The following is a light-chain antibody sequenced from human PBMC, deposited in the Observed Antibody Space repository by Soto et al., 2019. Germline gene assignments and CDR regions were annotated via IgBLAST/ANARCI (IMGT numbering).Light chain of an antibody. Sequence: QSALTQPPSVSGSPGQSVTISCTGTSSDVGTYNRVSWYQQPPGTAPRLMIYEVSNRPSGVPDRFSGSKSGNTASLTISGPHPEDEASYSCSSYTSTTTFVIFGGGTKLTVL. J-gene: IGLJ2*01. CDR2: EVS. V-gene: IGLV2-18*02. CDR3: SSYTSTTTFVI. CDR1: SSDVGTYNR.